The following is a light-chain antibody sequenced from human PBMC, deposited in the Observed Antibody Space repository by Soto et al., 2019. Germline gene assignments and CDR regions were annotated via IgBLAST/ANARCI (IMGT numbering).Light chain of an antibody. CDR1: SSNIGAGYD. Sequence: QSALTQPPSVSGAPGQRVTISCTGSSSNIGAGYDVHWYQQLPGTAPKLLIYGNSNRPSGVPDRFSGSKSGTSASLAITGLQAEDEADYYCQSYDSSLSGFVVFDGGTKLTVL. CDR3: QSYDSSLSGFVV. CDR2: GNS. V-gene: IGLV1-40*01. J-gene: IGLJ2*01.